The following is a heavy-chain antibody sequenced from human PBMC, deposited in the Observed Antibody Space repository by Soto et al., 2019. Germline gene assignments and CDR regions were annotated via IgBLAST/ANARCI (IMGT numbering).Heavy chain of an antibody. D-gene: IGHD2-15*01. Sequence: GGSLRLSCAASGFTFSSYGMHWVRQAPGKGLEWVAVISYDGSNKYYADSVKGRFTISRDNSKNTLYLQMNSLRAEDTAVYYCAKXSLYCSGGSCNHTPFDYWGQGTLVTVSS. CDR1: GFTFSSYG. CDR3: AKXSLYCSGGSCNHTPFDY. CDR2: ISYDGSNK. V-gene: IGHV3-30*18. J-gene: IGHJ4*02.